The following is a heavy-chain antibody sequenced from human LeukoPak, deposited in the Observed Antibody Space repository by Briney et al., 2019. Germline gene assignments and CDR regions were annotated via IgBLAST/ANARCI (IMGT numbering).Heavy chain of an antibody. J-gene: IGHJ4*02. CDR2: IYYSGST. CDR1: GGSISSYY. D-gene: IGHD5-24*01. CDR3: ARYRVEMATIVDY. V-gene: IGHV4-59*08. Sequence: PSETLSLTCTVSGGSISSYYWSWIRQPPGKGLEWIGYIYYSGSTNYNPSLKSRVTISVDTSKNQFSLKLSSVTAADTAVYYCARYRVEMATIVDYWGQGTLVTVSS.